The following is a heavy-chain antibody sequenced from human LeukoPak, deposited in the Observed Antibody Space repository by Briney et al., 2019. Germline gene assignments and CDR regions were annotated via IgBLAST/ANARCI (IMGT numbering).Heavy chain of an antibody. CDR2: ISSSSYI. Sequence: GGSLRLSCAASGFTFSSYSMNWVRQAPGKGLEWVSSISSSSYIYYADSVKGRFTISRDNAKNSLYLQMNSLRAEDTAVYYCARDEVDSQNHYYGMDVWGQGTTVTVSS. CDR1: GFTFSSYS. J-gene: IGHJ6*02. CDR3: ARDEVDSQNHYYGMDV. D-gene: IGHD5-12*01. V-gene: IGHV3-21*01.